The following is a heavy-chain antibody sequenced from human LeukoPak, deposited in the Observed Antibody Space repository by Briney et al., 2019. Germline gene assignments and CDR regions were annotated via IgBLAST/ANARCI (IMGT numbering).Heavy chain of an antibody. CDR2: ISGSGGST. J-gene: IGHJ4*02. V-gene: IGHV3-23*01. CDR3: AKDIRAVAGPLXY. Sequence: HTGGSLRLSCAASGFTFSSYAMSWVRQAPGKGLEWLSAISGSGGSTYYADSVEGRFTISRDNSKSTLYLQMNSLRADDTAVYYCAKDIRAVAGPLXYWGQGTLVTVSS. D-gene: IGHD6-19*01. CDR1: GFTFSSYA.